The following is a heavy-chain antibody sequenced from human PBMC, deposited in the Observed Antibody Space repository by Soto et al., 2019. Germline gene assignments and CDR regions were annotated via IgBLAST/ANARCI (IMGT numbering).Heavy chain of an antibody. J-gene: IGHJ4*02. D-gene: IGHD3-9*01. CDR3: ARGYFDSRNGYDL. CDR1: GHLFNNHW. Sequence: GESLKISCKGPGHLFNNHWIGWVRQTPGKGLEWMGLIFTRDSETKTSPSFQGHVSFSVDNSINTVYLQLTSLKTTDSGIYFCARGYFDSRNGYDLWGQGTLVAVSS. CDR2: IFTRDSET. V-gene: IGHV5-51*01.